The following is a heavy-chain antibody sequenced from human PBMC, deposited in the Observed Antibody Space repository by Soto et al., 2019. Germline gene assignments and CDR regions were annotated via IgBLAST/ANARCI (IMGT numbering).Heavy chain of an antibody. J-gene: IGHJ5*02. V-gene: IGHV4-30-2*01. CDR2: IYHSGST. CDR1: GGSISSGGYS. Sequence: QLQLQESGSGLVKPSQTLSLTCAVSGGSISSGGYSWSWIRQPPGKGLEWIGYIYHSGSTYYNPSRKSRVAISLDRSKNQFSLKLSSVTAADTAVYYCARINFDYYDSSGYSRWFDPWGQGTLVTVSS. D-gene: IGHD3-22*01. CDR3: ARINFDYYDSSGYSRWFDP.